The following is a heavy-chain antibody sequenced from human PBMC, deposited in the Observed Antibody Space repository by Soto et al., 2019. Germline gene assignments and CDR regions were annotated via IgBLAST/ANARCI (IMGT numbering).Heavy chain of an antibody. CDR1: GGSISSGDYY. D-gene: IGHD5-18*01. CDR3: ASNSYGYIFYDH. CDR2: IYYSGST. V-gene: IGHV4-30-4*01. Sequence: SETLSLTCTVSGGSISSGDYYWSWIRQPPGKGLEWIGYIYYSGSTYYNPSLKSRVTISVDTPKNQFSLKLSSVTAADTAVYYCASNSYGYIFYDHWGQGTLVTVSS. J-gene: IGHJ4*02.